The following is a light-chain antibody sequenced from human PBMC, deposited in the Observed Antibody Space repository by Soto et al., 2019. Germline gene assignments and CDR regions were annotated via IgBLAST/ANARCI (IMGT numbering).Light chain of an antibody. CDR3: QSYDSTLSAVV. CDR2: VNS. J-gene: IGLJ2*01. Sequence: QSVLTQPPSVSGAPGQRVTISCTGSSSNIGAGYDVHWYQQLPGTAPKLLIYVNSNRPSGVPDRFSGSKSGTSASLAITGLQAEHEADYYRQSYDSTLSAVVLGAGTKLTVL. V-gene: IGLV1-40*01. CDR1: SSNIGAGYD.